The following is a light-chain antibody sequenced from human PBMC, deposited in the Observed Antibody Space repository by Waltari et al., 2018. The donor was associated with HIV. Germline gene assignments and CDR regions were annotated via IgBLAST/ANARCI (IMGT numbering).Light chain of an antibody. CDR2: DNN. V-gene: IGLV1-51*01. Sequence: QSVLTQPPSVSAAPGQKVTFSCSGLTSHIGKNFVSWYQQLPEAAPKLIIYDNNKRPSGVPDRFSGSKSATSATLAITGLQTGDEADYYCGTWDSSVSAGVFGGGTKLTVL. CDR1: TSHIGKNF. J-gene: IGLJ2*01. CDR3: GTWDSSVSAGV.